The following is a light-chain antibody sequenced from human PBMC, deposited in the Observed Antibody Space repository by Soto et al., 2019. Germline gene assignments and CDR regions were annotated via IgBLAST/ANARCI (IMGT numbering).Light chain of an antibody. CDR3: QHYCTTPLT. V-gene: IGKV4-1*01. J-gene: IGKJ1*01. CDR2: WAS. Sequence: DIVMTQSPDSLAVSLGERATINCKSSQSILYSSNNKNHLAWYQQKAGQPPKLLIYWASTRESGVPDRFSGSGSGTDFTLIISSLQAEDVAVYYCQHYCTTPLTFGQGTKVEIK. CDR1: QSILYSSNNKNH.